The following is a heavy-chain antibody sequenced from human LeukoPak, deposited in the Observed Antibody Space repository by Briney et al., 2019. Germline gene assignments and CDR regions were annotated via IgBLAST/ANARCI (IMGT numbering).Heavy chain of an antibody. CDR3: ARDQYCTSTSCYPFFYY. J-gene: IGHJ4*02. V-gene: IGHV1-2*02. CDR2: INPNSGGT. Sequence: GASVKVSCKASGYTFTGYYVHWVRQAAGQGLEWMGWINPNSGGTNYAQKFQGRVTMTRDTSISTAYMELSGLRSDDTAVYYCARDQYCTSTSCYPFFYYWGQGTLVTVSS. CDR1: GYTFTGYY. D-gene: IGHD2-2*01.